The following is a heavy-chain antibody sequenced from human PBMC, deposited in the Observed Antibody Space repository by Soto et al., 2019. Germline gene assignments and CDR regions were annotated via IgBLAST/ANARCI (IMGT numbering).Heavy chain of an antibody. J-gene: IGHJ4*02. CDR2: IYYSGST. CDR1: GGSVSSGSYY. V-gene: IGHV4-61*01. CDR3: ARGLWGKGGSYYLDY. D-gene: IGHD1-26*01. Sequence: QVQLQESGPGLVKPSETLSLTCTVSGGSVSSGSYYWSWIRQPPGKGLEWIGYIYYSGSTNYNPSLKSRVTISVDTSKNQFSLKLSSVTAADTAVYYCARGLWGKGGSYYLDYWGQGTLVTVSS.